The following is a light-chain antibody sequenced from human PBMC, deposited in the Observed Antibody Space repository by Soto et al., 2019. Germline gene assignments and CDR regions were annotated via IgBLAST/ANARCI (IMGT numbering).Light chain of an antibody. J-gene: IGKJ5*01. Sequence: EIVLTQSPGTLSLSPGERATLSCRASQSVSSSYLAWYQQKPGQAPRLLIYGASSRATGIPDRFTGSGSGTDFTLTISSLQSEDFAVYYCQQYNSWAPITFGQGTRLEIK. V-gene: IGKV3-20*01. CDR2: GAS. CDR1: QSVSSSY. CDR3: QQYNSWAPIT.